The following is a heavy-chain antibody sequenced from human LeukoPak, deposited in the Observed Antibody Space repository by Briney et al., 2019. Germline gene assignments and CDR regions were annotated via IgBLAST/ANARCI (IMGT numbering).Heavy chain of an antibody. Sequence: GXXYPGDSDTRYSPSFQGQVTISAVKSISTAYLQWSSLKASDTAMYYCVRQTGGTVITIIDYWGQGTLVTVPS. CDR2: XYPGDSDT. V-gene: IGHV5-51*01. J-gene: IGHJ4*02. CDR3: VRQTGGTVITIIDY. D-gene: IGHD4-17*01.